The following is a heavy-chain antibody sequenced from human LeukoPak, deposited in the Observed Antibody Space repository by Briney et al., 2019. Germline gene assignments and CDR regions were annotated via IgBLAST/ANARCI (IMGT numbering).Heavy chain of an antibody. CDR3: ARRDVLNGEWIFFDH. CDR1: GFTFSSYS. D-gene: IGHD2-2*03. CDR2: ISGSGDHT. J-gene: IGHJ4*02. Sequence: GGSLRPSCAASGFTFSSYSMNWVRQAPGKGLEWVSAISGSGDHTYYADSVKGRFTISRDNSKNTLYFQMNSLRAEDTALYYCARRDVLNGEWIFFDHWGQGTLVTVSS. V-gene: IGHV3-23*01.